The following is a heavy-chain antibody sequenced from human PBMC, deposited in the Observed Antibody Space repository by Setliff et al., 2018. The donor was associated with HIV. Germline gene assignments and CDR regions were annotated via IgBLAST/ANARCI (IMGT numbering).Heavy chain of an antibody. CDR2: ISGHTINV. D-gene: IGHD1-26*01. CDR3: ARDDLSWEGGIDY. Sequence: LRLSCAASGFDFSSHAMSWVRQAPGKGLEWLSVISGHTINVYYADSVKGRFTISRDNARNTLYLQMNSLRVEDTAVYYCARDDLSWEGGIDYWGQGALVTVSS. J-gene: IGHJ4*02. CDR1: GFDFSSHA. V-gene: IGHV3-23*01.